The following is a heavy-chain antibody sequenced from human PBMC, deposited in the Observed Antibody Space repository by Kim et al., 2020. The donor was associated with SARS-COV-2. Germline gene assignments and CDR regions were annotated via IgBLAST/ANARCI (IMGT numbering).Heavy chain of an antibody. J-gene: IGHJ4*02. CDR3: TTDVAADNY. Sequence: GTTDYAAPVKGRFTISRDDSKNTLYLQMNSLKTEDTAVYYCTTDVAADNYWGQGTLVTVSS. CDR2: GTT. D-gene: IGHD6-13*01. V-gene: IGHV3-15*01.